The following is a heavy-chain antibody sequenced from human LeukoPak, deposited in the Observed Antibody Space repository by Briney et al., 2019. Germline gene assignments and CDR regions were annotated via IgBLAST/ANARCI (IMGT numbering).Heavy chain of an antibody. J-gene: IGHJ4*02. CDR3: AREWWYLDY. CDR2: IKEDGSDI. D-gene: IGHD2-15*01. Sequence: PGGSLRFSCAASGFTFTTYSMTGAGKSQGRGLEWVDRIKEDGSDIHYVDSVKGRFTISRDNAKNSLYLQMNSLRADDTAVYYCAREWWYLDYWGQGTLVTVSS. CDR1: GFTFTTYS. V-gene: IGHV3-7*05.